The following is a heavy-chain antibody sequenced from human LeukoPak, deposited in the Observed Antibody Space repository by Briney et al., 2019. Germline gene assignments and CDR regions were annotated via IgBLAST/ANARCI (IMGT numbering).Heavy chain of an antibody. V-gene: IGHV3-43*01. Sequence: GGSLRLSCAASGFTFDDFTMHWVRQAPGKGLEWVSLVTWDGSGTDYADSVKGRFTISRDNSKNSLHLQMSSLRSEDTAFYYCAKSARPPVAPFDSWGLGTLVTVSS. D-gene: IGHD6-19*01. CDR2: VTWDGSGT. CDR3: AKSARPPVAPFDS. J-gene: IGHJ4*02. CDR1: GFTFDDFT.